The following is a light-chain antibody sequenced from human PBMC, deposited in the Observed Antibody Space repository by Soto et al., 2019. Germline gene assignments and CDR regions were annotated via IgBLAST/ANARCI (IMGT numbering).Light chain of an antibody. CDR2: GAS. CDR1: QSVSRSY. Sequence: EIVLPQSPGTLSLSPGERATLSCRASQSVSRSYLAWYQQKPGQAPRLLIYGASSRATGIPDRFSGSGSGTDFTLTISRLEPEDFAVYYCHQYGSSPPLTFGQGTKVEIK. V-gene: IGKV3-20*01. J-gene: IGKJ1*01. CDR3: HQYGSSPPLT.